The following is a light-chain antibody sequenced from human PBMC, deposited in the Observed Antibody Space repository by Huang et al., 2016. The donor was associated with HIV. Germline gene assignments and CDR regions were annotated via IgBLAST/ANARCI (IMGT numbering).Light chain of an antibody. CDR3: QQYGSSSYT. J-gene: IGKJ2*01. V-gene: IGKV3D-20*01. CDR2: DAS. CDR1: QSSRNRY. Sequence: EIVLTQSPATLSLSPGERATLSCRATQSSRNRYLAWFQQKPGLAPRLLIYDASNRVTGIPDRFSGGGSGTEFTLTISSLEPGDFAVYYCQQYGSSSYTCGQGTKLELK.